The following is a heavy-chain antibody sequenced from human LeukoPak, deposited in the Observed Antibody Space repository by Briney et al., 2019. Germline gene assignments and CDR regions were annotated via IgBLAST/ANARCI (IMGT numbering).Heavy chain of an antibody. V-gene: IGHV3-30*02. CDR2: IRYDGSNK. CDR1: GFTFSSYG. J-gene: IGHJ6*03. D-gene: IGHD2-8*01. Sequence: GGSLRLSCAASGFTFSSYGMHWVRQAPGKGLEWVAFIRYDGSNKYYADSVKGRFTISRDNSKNTLYLQMNSLRAEDTAVYYCANGYCTNGVCYPYYYYYMGVWGKGTTVTVSS. CDR3: ANGYCTNGVCYPYYYYYMGV.